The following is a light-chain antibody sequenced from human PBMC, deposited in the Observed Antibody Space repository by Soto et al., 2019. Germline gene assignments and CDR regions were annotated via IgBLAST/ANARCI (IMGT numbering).Light chain of an antibody. V-gene: IGKV2-30*02. CDR1: QSLVHSDGNTY. CDR3: MQGTHWPLYT. CDR2: KIS. Sequence: DVVMTQSPLSLPVTLGQPASISCRSSQSLVHSDGNTYLNWFQQRPGQSPRRLIYKISNRDSGVPDRFSGGGSGTDFTLMISRVEAEDVGVYYCMQGTHWPLYTFGQGTKLEIK. J-gene: IGKJ2*01.